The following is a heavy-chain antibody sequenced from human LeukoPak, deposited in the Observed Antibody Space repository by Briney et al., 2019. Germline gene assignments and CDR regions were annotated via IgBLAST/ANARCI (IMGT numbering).Heavy chain of an antibody. V-gene: IGHV4-30-4*08. Sequence: SQTLSLTCTVSGGSISSGGYYWSWIRQLPGKGLEWIAYIYYSGSTYYNPSLKSRVTISVDTSKNQFSLKLSSVTAADTAVYYCARGTYSSIPFDYWGQGTLVTVSS. J-gene: IGHJ4*02. CDR3: ARGTYSSIPFDY. CDR2: IYYSGST. CDR1: GGSISSGGYY. D-gene: IGHD6-13*01.